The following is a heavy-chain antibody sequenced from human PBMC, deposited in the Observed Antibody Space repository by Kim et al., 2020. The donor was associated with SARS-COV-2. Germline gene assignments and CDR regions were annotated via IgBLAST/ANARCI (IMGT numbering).Heavy chain of an antibody. Sequence: ADSVKGRFTISRDNSKNTLYLQMNSLRAEDTAVYYCARRLYGSGTGWFDPWGQGTLVTVSS. D-gene: IGHD3-10*01. CDR3: ARRLYGSGTGWFDP. J-gene: IGHJ5*02. V-gene: IGHV3-30*01.